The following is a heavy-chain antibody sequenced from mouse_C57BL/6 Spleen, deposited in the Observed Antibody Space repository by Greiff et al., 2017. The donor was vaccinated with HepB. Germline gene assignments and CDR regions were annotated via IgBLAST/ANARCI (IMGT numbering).Heavy chain of an antibody. J-gene: IGHJ4*01. CDR1: GFTFSDYY. CDR2: ISNGGGST. CDR3: ARPITTVADAMDY. V-gene: IGHV5-12*01. Sequence: EVKLMESGGGLVQPGGSLKLSCAASGFTFSDYYMYWVRQTPEKRLEWVAYISNGGGSTYYPDTVKGRFTISRDNAKNTLYLQMSRLKSEDTAMYYCARPITTVADAMDYWGQGTSVTVSS. D-gene: IGHD1-1*01.